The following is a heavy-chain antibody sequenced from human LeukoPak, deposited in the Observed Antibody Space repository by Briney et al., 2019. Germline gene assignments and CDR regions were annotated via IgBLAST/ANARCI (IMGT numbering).Heavy chain of an antibody. CDR2: INHSRST. Sequence: PSETLSLACAVYGGSFSGYYWSWIRQPPGKGLEWIGEINHSRSTNYNPSLKSRVTISVDTSKNQFSLKLSSVTAADTAVYYCARKATTTYYYYMDVWGKGTTVTVSS. CDR1: GGSFSGYY. CDR3: ARKATTTYYYYMDV. V-gene: IGHV4-34*01. J-gene: IGHJ6*03. D-gene: IGHD5-12*01.